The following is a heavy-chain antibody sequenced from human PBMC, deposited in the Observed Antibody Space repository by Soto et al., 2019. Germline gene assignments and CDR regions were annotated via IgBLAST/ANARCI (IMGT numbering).Heavy chain of an antibody. CDR2: ISGSGGST. CDR3: AKDLIFVVVPAGNDY. V-gene: IGHV3-23*01. CDR1: GFTFSSYA. D-gene: IGHD2-2*01. J-gene: IGHJ4*02. Sequence: GGSLRLSCAASGFTFSSYAMSWVRQAPGKGLEWVSAISGSGGSTYYADSVKGRFTISRDNSKNTLYLQMNSLRAEDTAVYYCAKDLIFVVVPAGNDYWGQGTLDTVSS.